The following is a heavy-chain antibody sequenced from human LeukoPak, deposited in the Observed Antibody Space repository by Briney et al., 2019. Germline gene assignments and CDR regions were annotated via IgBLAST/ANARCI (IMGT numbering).Heavy chain of an antibody. CDR2: IYISGSGST. D-gene: IGHD3-22*01. CDR1: GGSISSYY. CDR3: ARDSSGRWFDP. V-gene: IGHV4-4*07. J-gene: IGHJ5*02. Sequence: SETLSLTCTVSGGSISSYYWSWIRQPAGKGLEWIGRIYISGSGSTNYNPSLKSRVTMSVDTSKNQFSLKLSSVTAADTAVYYCARDSSGRWFDPWGQGTLVTVSS.